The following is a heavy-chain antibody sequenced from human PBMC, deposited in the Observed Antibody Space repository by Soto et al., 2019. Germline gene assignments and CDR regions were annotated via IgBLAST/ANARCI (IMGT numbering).Heavy chain of an antibody. J-gene: IGHJ4*02. CDR1: GYTLTELS. CDR2: FDPEDGET. Sequence: KQPTASVKVSCKVSGYTLTELSMHWVRQAPGKGLEWMGGFDPEDGETIYAQKFQGRVTMTEDTSTDTAYMELSSLRSEDTAVYYCAEAPKWIQLWFYFDYWGQGTLVTVSS. CDR3: AEAPKWIQLWFYFDY. D-gene: IGHD5-18*01. V-gene: IGHV1-24*01.